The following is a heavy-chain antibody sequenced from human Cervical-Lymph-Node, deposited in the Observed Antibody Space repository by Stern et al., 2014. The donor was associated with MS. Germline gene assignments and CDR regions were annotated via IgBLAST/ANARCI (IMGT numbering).Heavy chain of an antibody. CDR2: INENGANT. Sequence: MQLVQSGGDLVQPGGSLRLSCAASGFTFRSHVMSWVRQAPGKGLEWVSTINENGANTHYADSVKGRFTISRDNSKNTVFLQMSSLRAEDTATYHCATWIQEHFDFWGQGTLVTVSS. J-gene: IGHJ4*02. D-gene: IGHD5-18*01. CDR1: GFTFRSHV. V-gene: IGHV3-23*04. CDR3: ATWIQEHFDF.